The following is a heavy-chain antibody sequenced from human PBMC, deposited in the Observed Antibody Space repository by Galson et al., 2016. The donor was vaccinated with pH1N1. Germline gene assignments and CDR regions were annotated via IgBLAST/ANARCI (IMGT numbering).Heavy chain of an antibody. Sequence: SVKVSCKVSGYLLTALSIFWVRQALGKGLEWMGGFTAEDGETVYAQKLQGRVTMTEDTSTDTAYMELSSLRYEDTAVYYCATNSIDYYYYYMDVWGKGTTVTVSS. V-gene: IGHV1-24*01. CDR3: ATNSIDYYYYYMDV. CDR1: GYLLTALS. J-gene: IGHJ6*03. D-gene: IGHD4-23*01. CDR2: FTAEDGET.